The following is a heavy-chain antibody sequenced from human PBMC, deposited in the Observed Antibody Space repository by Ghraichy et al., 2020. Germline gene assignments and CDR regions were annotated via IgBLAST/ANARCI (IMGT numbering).Heavy chain of an antibody. CDR3: ARSYSSGSRRVDY. V-gene: IGHV3-21*01. Sequence: GGSLRLSCAASGFTFSSYSMNWVRQAPGKGLEWVSSISSSSSYIYYADSVKGRFTISRDNAKNSLYLQMNSLRAEDTAVYYCARSYSSGSRRVDYWGQGTLVTVSS. D-gene: IGHD6-19*01. CDR2: ISSSSSYI. J-gene: IGHJ4*02. CDR1: GFTFSSYS.